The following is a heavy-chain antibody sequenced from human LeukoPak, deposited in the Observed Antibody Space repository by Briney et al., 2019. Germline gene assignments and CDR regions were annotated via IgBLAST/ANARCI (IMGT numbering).Heavy chain of an antibody. D-gene: IGHD1-26*01. J-gene: IGHJ4*02. CDR3: VKVSSAVGATYFDY. Sequence: GGSLRLSCSASGFTFSTYAMHWVRQAPGEELEYISGVTSDGGTTYHADSVKGRFTISRDNSKNTLYLQMSSLRVEDTAVYYCVKVSSAVGATYFDYWGQGTLVTVSS. CDR2: VTSDGGTT. V-gene: IGHV3-64D*06. CDR1: GFTFSTYA.